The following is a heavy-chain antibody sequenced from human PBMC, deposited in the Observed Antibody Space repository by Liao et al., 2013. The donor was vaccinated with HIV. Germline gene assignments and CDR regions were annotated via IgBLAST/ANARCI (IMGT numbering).Heavy chain of an antibody. CDR2: INHSGST. D-gene: IGHD2-2*02. J-gene: IGHJ6*03. V-gene: IGHV4-34*01. CDR1: GGSFSGYN. Sequence: QVQLQQWGAGLLKPSETLSLTCDVYGGSFSGYNWSWIRQPPGKGLEWIGEINHSGSTNYNPSLKSRVTISLDTSKNQFSLRLSSVTAADTAVYYCARGQYTSYSYYYYMDVWGKGTTVSVSS. CDR3: ARGQYTSYSYYYYMDV.